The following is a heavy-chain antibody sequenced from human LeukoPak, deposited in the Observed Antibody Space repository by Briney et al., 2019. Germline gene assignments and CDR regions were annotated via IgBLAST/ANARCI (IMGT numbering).Heavy chain of an antibody. V-gene: IGHV1-2*04. CDR1: GYTFTGYY. CDR2: INPNSGGT. Sequence: ASVKVSCKASGYTFTGYYMHWVRQAPGQGLEWMGWINPNSGGTNYAQKFQGWVTMTRDTSISTAYMELSRLRSDDTAVYYCARESDIVVVPAAGYYYMDVWGKGTTVTVSS. CDR3: ARESDIVVVPAAGYYYMDV. J-gene: IGHJ6*03. D-gene: IGHD2-2*01.